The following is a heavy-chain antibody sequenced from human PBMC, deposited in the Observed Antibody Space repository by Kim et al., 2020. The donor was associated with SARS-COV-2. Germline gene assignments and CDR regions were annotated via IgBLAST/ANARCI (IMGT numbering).Heavy chain of an antibody. J-gene: IGHJ3*02. V-gene: IGHV3-7*03. Sequence: GGSLRLSCAASGFTFSSYWMSWVRQAPGKGLEWVANIKQDGSEKYYVDSVKGRFTISRDNAKNSLYLQMNSLRAEDTAVYYCARDAPPTWDFYYYGSGSRNAFDIWGQGTMVTVSS. CDR3: ARDAPPTWDFYYYGSGSRNAFDI. D-gene: IGHD3-10*01. CDR1: GFTFSSYW. CDR2: IKQDGSEK.